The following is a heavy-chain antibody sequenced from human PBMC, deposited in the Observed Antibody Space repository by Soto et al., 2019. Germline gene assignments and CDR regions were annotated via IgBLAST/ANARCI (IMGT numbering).Heavy chain of an antibody. CDR3: AKYRRTEAEGFTLDY. CDR1: GDCINNSY. V-gene: IGHV4-59*01. J-gene: IGHJ4*02. Sequence: SETLSLTCAVSGDCINNSYWSWIRQPPGKRLEWIGNIFYTGTTTYNPSLESRVTMSVDTSKPPFSLKLNSVEAADTTIYYCAKYRRTEAEGFTLDYWGRGILVTVSS. D-gene: IGHD6-13*01. CDR2: IFYTGTT.